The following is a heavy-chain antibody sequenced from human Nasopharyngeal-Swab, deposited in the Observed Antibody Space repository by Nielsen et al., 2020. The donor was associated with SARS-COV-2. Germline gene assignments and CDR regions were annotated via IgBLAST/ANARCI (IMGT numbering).Heavy chain of an antibody. CDR2: IKQDGSEK. CDR1: GFTFSSYW. V-gene: IGHV3-7*03. Sequence: GGSLRLSCAASGFTFSSYWMSWVRQAPGKGLEWVANIKQDGSEKYYVDSVKGRFTISRDNAKNSLYLQMNSLRAEDTAVYYCAREGEYYYDSSGDLFDYWGQGTLVTVSS. CDR3: AREGEYYYDSSGDLFDY. D-gene: IGHD3-22*01. J-gene: IGHJ4*02.